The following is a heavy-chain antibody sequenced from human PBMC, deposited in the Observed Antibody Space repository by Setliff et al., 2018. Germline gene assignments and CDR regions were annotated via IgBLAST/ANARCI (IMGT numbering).Heavy chain of an antibody. J-gene: IGHJ1*01. V-gene: IGHV4-39*01. Sequence: PSETLSLTCTVSGGSISSSSYYWGWIRQPPGKGLEWIGYIYYSGSTYYNPSLKSRVIILVDMSKNELSLNLSSVTAADTAVYYFARHQNSNYHDSRGYSGPFQHWGQGTLVTVSS. CDR2: IYYSGST. D-gene: IGHD3-22*01. CDR3: ARHQNSNYHDSRGYSGPFQH. CDR1: GGSISSSSYY.